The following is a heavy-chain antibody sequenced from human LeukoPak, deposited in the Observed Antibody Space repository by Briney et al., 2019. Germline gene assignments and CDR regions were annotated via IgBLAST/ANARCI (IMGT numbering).Heavy chain of an antibody. J-gene: IGHJ4*02. CDR3: ARESKSYDGSGFYLDY. CDR2: IYTSGST. D-gene: IGHD3-22*01. Sequence: SETLSLTCSVSDDSIRNFFWSWIRQPAGKGLEWIGRIYTSGSTDYNPSLRSRVTMSVDTSRNQFSLKLTSVTAADTAVYYCARESKSYDGSGFYLDYWGQGTLVAVSS. V-gene: IGHV4-4*07. CDR1: DDSIRNFF.